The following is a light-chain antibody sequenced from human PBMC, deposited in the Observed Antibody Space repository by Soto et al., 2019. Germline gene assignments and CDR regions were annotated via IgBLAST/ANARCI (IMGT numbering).Light chain of an antibody. Sequence: QPASVSGSPRQSITISCTGTSSDIGAYNFVSWYQQHPGKAPKLMLYDVNIRPSGVSNRFSGSKSGNTASLTISGLQAEDEADYYCTSCTTSTTMIFGGGTKLTVL. CDR1: SSDIGAYNF. CDR2: DVN. V-gene: IGLV2-14*03. CDR3: TSCTTSTTMI. J-gene: IGLJ2*01.